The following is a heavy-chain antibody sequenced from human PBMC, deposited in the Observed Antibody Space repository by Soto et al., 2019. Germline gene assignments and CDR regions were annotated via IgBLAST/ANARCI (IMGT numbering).Heavy chain of an antibody. Sequence: QITLKESGPTLVKPTQTLTLTCTFSGFSLSTSGVGVGWIRQPPGKALEWLALIYWNDDKRYSPSLKSRLTITKANSKNQVVLTMTNMDPVDTATYYCAHKGLSGSYNWFDPWGQGTLVTVSS. CDR2: IYWNDDK. CDR1: GFSLSTSGVG. J-gene: IGHJ5*02. V-gene: IGHV2-5*01. CDR3: AHKGLSGSYNWFDP. D-gene: IGHD1-26*01.